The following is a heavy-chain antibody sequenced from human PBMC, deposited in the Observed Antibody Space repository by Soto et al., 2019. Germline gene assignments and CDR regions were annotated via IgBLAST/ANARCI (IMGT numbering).Heavy chain of an antibody. CDR1: GGSISGYY. CDR3: ARDYFPPPDRAGFDP. Sequence: QVQLQESGPGLVKPSEILSLTCTVSGGSISGYYWSWIRQPPGEGLEWIGYIYYTGSTHYNPSLRSRATISVDTSNNQFFLKLSSVTAADTAIYYCARDYFPPPDRAGFDPWGQGALVTVSS. J-gene: IGHJ5*02. CDR2: IYYTGST. D-gene: IGHD3-22*01. V-gene: IGHV4-59*01.